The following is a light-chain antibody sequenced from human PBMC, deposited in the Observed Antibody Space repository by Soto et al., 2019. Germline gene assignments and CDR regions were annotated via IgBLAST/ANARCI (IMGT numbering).Light chain of an antibody. CDR1: SSDVGGYNY. J-gene: IGLJ3*02. Sequence: QSALTQPASVSGSPGQSITISCSGTSSDVGGYNYVSWYQQYPGRAPKLMIYDAGNRPSGVSSRFSGSNSGTTASLTISGLQDEDEADYYCSSSTTSTTWVFGGGTKLTVL. CDR3: SSSTTSTTWV. V-gene: IGLV2-14*03. CDR2: DAG.